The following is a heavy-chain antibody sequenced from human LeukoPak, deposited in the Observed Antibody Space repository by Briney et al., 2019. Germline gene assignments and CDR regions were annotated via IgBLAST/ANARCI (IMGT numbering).Heavy chain of an antibody. V-gene: IGHV1-18*04. CDR2: ISGYNGNT. D-gene: IGHD6-19*01. J-gene: IGHJ4*02. CDR3: ARGKRQWLVRRVDYFDY. Sequence: GASVKVSCKASGYTFTSYYMHWVRQAPGQGLEWMGWISGYNGNTNYAQKLQGRVTMTTDTSTSTAYMELRSLRSDDTAVYYCARGKRQWLVRRVDYFDYWGQGTLVTVSS. CDR1: GYTFTSYY.